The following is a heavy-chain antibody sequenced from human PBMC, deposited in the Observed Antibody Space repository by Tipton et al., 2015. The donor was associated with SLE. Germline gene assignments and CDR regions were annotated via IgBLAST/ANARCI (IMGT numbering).Heavy chain of an antibody. CDR1: GGSISSSSYY. CDR2: IYYSGST. D-gene: IGHD3-16*01. Sequence: GLVKPSGTLSLTCAVSGGSISSSSYYWGWIRQPPGKGLEWIGSIYYSGSTYYNPSRKSRVTISVDTSKNQFSLKLSSVTAADTAVYYCARRRGSQVWYYGMDVWGQGTTVTVSS. V-gene: IGHV4-39*07. J-gene: IGHJ6*02. CDR3: ARRRGSQVWYYGMDV.